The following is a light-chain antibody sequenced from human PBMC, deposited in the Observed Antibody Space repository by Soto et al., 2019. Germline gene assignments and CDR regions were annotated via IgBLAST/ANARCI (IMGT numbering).Light chain of an antibody. Sequence: QLVLTQSPSASASLGASVKLTCTLSSGHSSYAIAWHQQQPEKGPRYLMKLNSDGSHNKGDGVPDRFSGSSSGAERYLTISSLQSEDEADYYCQTWVTGPVFGGGTKLTVL. CDR2: LNSDGSH. V-gene: IGLV4-69*01. CDR1: SGHSSYA. CDR3: QTWVTGPV. J-gene: IGLJ2*01.